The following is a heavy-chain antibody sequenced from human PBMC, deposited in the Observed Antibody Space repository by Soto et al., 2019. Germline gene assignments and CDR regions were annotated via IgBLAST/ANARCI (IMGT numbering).Heavy chain of an antibody. CDR3: AHPYGDAFFDY. V-gene: IGHV2-5*02. CDR2: IYWDDDK. D-gene: IGHD4-17*01. J-gene: IGHJ4*02. CDR1: GFSLSTSGVG. Sequence: QITLKESGPTLVKPTQTLTLTCTFSGFSLSTSGVGVAWIRQPPGQALEWLALIYWDDDKRYSPSLKSRLTITEDTSKNQVVITMTYMDPVDTATYYCAHPYGDAFFDYWGQGTLVTVSS.